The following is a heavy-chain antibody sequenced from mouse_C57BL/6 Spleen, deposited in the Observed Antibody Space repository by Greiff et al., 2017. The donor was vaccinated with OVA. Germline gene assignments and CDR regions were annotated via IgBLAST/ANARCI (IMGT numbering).Heavy chain of an antibody. CDR3: AREGYDYDDDGAWFAY. Sequence: VQLQQSGAELARPGASVKMSCKASGYTFTSYTMHWVKQRPGQGLEWIGYINPSSGYTKYNQKFKDKATLTADKSSSTAYMQLSSLTSEDSAVYYCAREGYDYDDDGAWFAYWGQGTLVTGSA. CDR2: INPSSGYT. J-gene: IGHJ3*01. D-gene: IGHD2-4*01. V-gene: IGHV1-4*01. CDR1: GYTFTSYT.